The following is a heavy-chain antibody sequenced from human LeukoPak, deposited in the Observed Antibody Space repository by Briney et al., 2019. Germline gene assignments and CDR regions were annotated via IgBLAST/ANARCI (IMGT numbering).Heavy chain of an antibody. CDR1: GGSISSHY. J-gene: IGHJ6*03. Sequence: SETLSLTCTVSGGSISSHYWSWIRQPPGKGLEWIGYIYYSGSTNYNPSLKSRVTISVDTSKNQFSLKLSSVTAADTAVYYCARSKRQNYYYYMDVWGKGTTVTVSS. CDR3: ARSKRQNYYYYMDV. CDR2: IYYSGST. V-gene: IGHV4-59*11.